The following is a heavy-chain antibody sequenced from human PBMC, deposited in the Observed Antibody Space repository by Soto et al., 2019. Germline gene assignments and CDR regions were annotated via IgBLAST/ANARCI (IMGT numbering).Heavy chain of an antibody. CDR1: GGTFSSYT. V-gene: IGHV1-69*02. J-gene: IGHJ4*02. CDR2: IIPILGIA. D-gene: IGHD6-19*01. CDR3: ARGSSGWPIDY. Sequence: QVQLVQSGAEVKKPGSSVKVSCKASGGTFSSYTISWVRQAPGQGLEWMGRIIPILGIANYAQKFQGRVTITADKSTSTAYMELSSLRSDDTAVYYCARGSSGWPIDYWGQGTLVTVSS.